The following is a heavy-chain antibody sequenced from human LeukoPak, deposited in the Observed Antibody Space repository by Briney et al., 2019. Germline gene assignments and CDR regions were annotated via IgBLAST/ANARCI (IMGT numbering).Heavy chain of an antibody. Sequence: GGSLRLSCAVSRYSFSSHGMHWVRQAPGKGLEWVAAIWYDGSYKYYADSVKGRFTISRDNSKNMLYLQMDSLRAEDTALYYCARLWGSVSGYFDYWGQGTLVTVSS. D-gene: IGHD2-21*01. J-gene: IGHJ4*02. CDR1: RYSFSSHG. CDR2: IWYDGSYK. V-gene: IGHV3-33*01. CDR3: ARLWGSVSGYFDY.